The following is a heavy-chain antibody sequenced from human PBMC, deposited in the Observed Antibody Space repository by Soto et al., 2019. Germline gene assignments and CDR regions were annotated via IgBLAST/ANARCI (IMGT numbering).Heavy chain of an antibody. Sequence: PGESLKISCQGSGYSFAGYWITWVRQKPGKGLEWMGRIDPSDSQTYYSPSFRGHVTISVTKSITTVFLQWSSLRASDTAMYYCARRIYDSDTGPNFQYYFDSWGQGTPVTVSS. CDR2: IDPSDSQT. D-gene: IGHD3-22*01. CDR3: ARRIYDSDTGPNFQYYFDS. CDR1: GYSFAGYW. J-gene: IGHJ4*02. V-gene: IGHV5-10-1*01.